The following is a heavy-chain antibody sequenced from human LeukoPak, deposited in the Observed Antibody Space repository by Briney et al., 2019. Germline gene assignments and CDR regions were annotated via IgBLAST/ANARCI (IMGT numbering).Heavy chain of an antibody. D-gene: IGHD3-22*01. CDR3: AKGGYYDSSGYYYEFDY. J-gene: IGHJ4*02. Sequence: PGGSLRLSCAASGFTFSSYAMSWVRQAPGKGLEWVSAISGSGGSTYYADSVKGRFTISRDNSKNTLYLQMNSLRAEDTAVYYCAKGGYYDSSGYYYEFDYWGQGTLVTVSS. CDR1: GFTFSSYA. CDR2: ISGSGGST. V-gene: IGHV3-23*01.